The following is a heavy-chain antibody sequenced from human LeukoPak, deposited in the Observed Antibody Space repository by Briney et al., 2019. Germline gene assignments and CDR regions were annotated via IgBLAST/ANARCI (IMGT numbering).Heavy chain of an antibody. CDR2: ISSSSSYI. Sequence: PGGSLRLSCAASGFTFSSYSMNWVRQAPGKGLEWVSSISSSSSYIYYADSVKGRFTISRDNAKNSLYLQMNSLRAEDTAVYYCARDTPAGYYDSSGYSPWGQGTLVTVSS. D-gene: IGHD3-22*01. CDR3: ARDTPAGYYDSSGYSP. CDR1: GFTFSSYS. V-gene: IGHV3-21*01. J-gene: IGHJ5*02.